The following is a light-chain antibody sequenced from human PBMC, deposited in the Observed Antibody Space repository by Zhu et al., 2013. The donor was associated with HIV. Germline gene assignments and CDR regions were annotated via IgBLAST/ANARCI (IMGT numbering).Light chain of an antibody. CDR3: QQYNKWPTGPPTYT. CDR1: QLVNNN. Sequence: EIVMTQSPGTLSVSPGERVSLSCRASQLVNNNVAWYQQRPGQAPRLVMYGAYTRAPDVPDRFSGSGSGTEFTLTISSLQSEDFAVYYCQQYNKWPTGPPTYTFGQGTRLEIK. J-gene: IGKJ2*01. CDR2: GAY. V-gene: IGKV3-15*01.